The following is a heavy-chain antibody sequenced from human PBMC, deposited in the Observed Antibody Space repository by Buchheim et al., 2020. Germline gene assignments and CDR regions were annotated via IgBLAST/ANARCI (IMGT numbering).Heavy chain of an antibody. J-gene: IGHJ2*01. D-gene: IGHD3-10*01. CDR1: GFTFSDYY. CDR3: ASPPSKLYYYGSGSPWYFDL. Sequence: QVQLVESGGGLVKPGGSLRLSCAASGFTFSDYYMSWIRQAPGKGLEWVSYISSSGSTIYYADSVKGRFTISRDNAKNSLYLQMNSLRAEDTAVYYRASPPSKLYYYGSGSPWYFDLWGRGTL. CDR2: ISSSGSTI. V-gene: IGHV3-11*01.